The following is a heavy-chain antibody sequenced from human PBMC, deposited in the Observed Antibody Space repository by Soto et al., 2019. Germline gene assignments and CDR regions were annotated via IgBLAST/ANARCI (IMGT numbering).Heavy chain of an antibody. CDR1: GYTFTHFY. CDR2: ISPHNFNT. CDR3: ARDERGYDILTGNYKAHHFDY. V-gene: IGHV1-18*01. Sequence: QVQLVQSGAEVKKPGDSVKVSCSASGYTFTHFYITWVRQAPGQGLEWMGAISPHNFNTNFEQKFQGRVTLTTDTSTSTAYMELRSLRSYATAVYYCARDERGYDILTGNYKAHHFDYWGQGVLVTVSS. D-gene: IGHD3-9*01. J-gene: IGHJ4*02.